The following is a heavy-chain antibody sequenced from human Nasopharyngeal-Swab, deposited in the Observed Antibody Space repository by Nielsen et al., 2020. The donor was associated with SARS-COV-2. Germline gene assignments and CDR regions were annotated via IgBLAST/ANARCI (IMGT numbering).Heavy chain of an antibody. CDR1: GFTFSSYA. J-gene: IGHJ4*02. Sequence: GESLKISCAASGFTFSSYAMSWVRQAPGKGLEWVSAISGSGGSTDYADSVKGRFTISRDNSKNTLYLQMNSLRAEDTAVYYCAKVMIVVPKAFDYWGQGTLVTVSS. V-gene: IGHV3-23*01. D-gene: IGHD3-22*01. CDR2: ISGSGGST. CDR3: AKVMIVVPKAFDY.